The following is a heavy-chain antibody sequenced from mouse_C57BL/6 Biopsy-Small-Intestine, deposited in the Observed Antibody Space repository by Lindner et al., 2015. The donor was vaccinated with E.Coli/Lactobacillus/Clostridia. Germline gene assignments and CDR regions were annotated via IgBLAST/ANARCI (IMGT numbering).Heavy chain of an antibody. J-gene: IGHJ2*01. CDR1: GYAFSSYW. CDR2: IYPGDGDT. D-gene: IGHD2-3*01. Sequence: VQLQESGAELVKPGASVKISCKASGYAFSSYWMNWVKQRPGKGLEWIGRIYPGDGDTNYNGRFKGKATLTADKSSNTAYMQLSSLTSEDSAVYYCARSPLYDGYGGYWGQGTTLTVSS. CDR3: ARSPLYDGYGGY. V-gene: IGHV1-82*01.